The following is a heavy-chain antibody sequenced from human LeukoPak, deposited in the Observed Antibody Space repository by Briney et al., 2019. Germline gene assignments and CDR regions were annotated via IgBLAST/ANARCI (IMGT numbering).Heavy chain of an antibody. CDR1: GYTFTGYY. D-gene: IGHD3-10*01. Sequence: GASVKVSCKASGYTFTGYYMHWVRQAPGQGLEWMGWMNPNSGNTGYAQKFQGRVTITRNTSISTAYMELSSLRPEDTAVYYCARGLTGYYGSGSDSHDYWGQGTLVTVSS. V-gene: IGHV1-8*03. J-gene: IGHJ4*02. CDR2: MNPNSGNT. CDR3: ARGLTGYYGSGSDSHDY.